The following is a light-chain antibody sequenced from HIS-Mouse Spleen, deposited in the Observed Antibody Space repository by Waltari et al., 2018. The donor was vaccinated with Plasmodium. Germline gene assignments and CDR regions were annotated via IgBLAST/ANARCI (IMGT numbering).Light chain of an antibody. CDR1: SLRSYY. CDR3: NSRDSSGNHQV. CDR2: GKN. J-gene: IGLJ3*02. Sequence: SSELTQDPAVSVALGQTVRITCQGDSLRSYYAGWYQQKPGQAPVLVIYGKNNRPSGIPDRFSGSGSGNTASLTITGAQAEDEADYYCNSRDSSGNHQVFGGGTKLTVL. V-gene: IGLV3-19*01.